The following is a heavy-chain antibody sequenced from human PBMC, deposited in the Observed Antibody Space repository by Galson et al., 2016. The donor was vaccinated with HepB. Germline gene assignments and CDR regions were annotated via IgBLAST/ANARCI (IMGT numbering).Heavy chain of an antibody. V-gene: IGHV1-69*13. CDR3: GRSVDRALGKNYHFGMDV. CDR1: GGTFSSYG. CDR2: IIPFYATT. D-gene: IGHD5-18*01. J-gene: IGHJ6*02. Sequence: SVKVSCKATGGTFSSYGVGWVRQAPGQGLEWLGNIIPFYATTKYAQKFQGRITITADESTNTAYMELRSLRSEDTAIYYCGRSVDRALGKNYHFGMDVWGQGTTVSVSS.